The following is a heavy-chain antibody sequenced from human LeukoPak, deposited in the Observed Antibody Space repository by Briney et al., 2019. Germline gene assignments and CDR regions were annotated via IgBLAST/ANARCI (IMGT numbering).Heavy chain of an antibody. CDR3: AKDQGGYDSFYYYYGMDV. J-gene: IGHJ6*02. CDR1: GFTFSSYG. Sequence: PGRSLRLSCAASGFTFSSYGMHWVRQAPGKGLEWVAVISYDGSNKYYADSVKGRFTISRDNSKNTLYLQMNSLRAEDTAVYYCAKDQGGYDSFYYYYGMDVWGQGTTVTVSS. V-gene: IGHV3-30*18. D-gene: IGHD5-12*01. CDR2: ISYDGSNK.